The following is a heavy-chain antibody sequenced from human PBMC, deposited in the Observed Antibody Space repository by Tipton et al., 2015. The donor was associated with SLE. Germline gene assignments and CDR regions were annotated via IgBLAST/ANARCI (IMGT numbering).Heavy chain of an antibody. CDR3: AALKTYYYGMDV. CDR2: IYYSGST. V-gene: IGHV4-39*01. J-gene: IGHJ6*02. Sequence: TLSLTCTVSGGSISSSSYYWGWIRQPPGKGLEWIGGIYYSGSTYYNPSLKSRVTISVDTSKNQFSLKLSSVTAADTAVYYCAALKTYYYGMDVWGQGTTVTVSS. CDR1: GGSISSSSYY.